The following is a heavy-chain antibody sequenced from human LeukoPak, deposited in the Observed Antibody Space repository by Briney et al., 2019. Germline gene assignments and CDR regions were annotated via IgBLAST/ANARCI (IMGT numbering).Heavy chain of an antibody. Sequence: TSETLSLTCTVSGGSISGYYWSWIRQPPGKGLEWIGYIYSSGSTNYNPSLKSRVIISVDTSKNQFSLKLSSVTAADTAVYYCARVGGYCSGGSCFRRNGHDAFDIWGQGTMVTVSS. V-gene: IGHV4-59*12. CDR3: ARVGGYCSGGSCFRRNGHDAFDI. CDR1: GGSISGYY. D-gene: IGHD2-15*01. CDR2: IYSSGST. J-gene: IGHJ3*02.